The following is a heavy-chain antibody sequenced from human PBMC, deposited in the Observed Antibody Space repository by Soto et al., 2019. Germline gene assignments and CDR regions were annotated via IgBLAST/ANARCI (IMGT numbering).Heavy chain of an antibody. CDR1: GFTFSSYW. D-gene: IGHD3-10*01. CDR3: ARASAGFGELTDY. J-gene: IGHJ4*02. V-gene: IGHV3-7*01. Sequence: LRLSCAASGFTFSSYWMSWVRQAPGKGLEWVANIKQDGSEKYYVDSVKGRFTISRDNAKNSLYLQMNSLRAEDTAVYYCARASAGFGELTDYWGQGTLVTVSS. CDR2: IKQDGSEK.